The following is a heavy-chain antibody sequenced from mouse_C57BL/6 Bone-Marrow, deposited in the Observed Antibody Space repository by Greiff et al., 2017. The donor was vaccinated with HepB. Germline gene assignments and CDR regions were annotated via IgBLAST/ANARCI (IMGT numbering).Heavy chain of an antibody. CDR3: AKHVDYDYDHYAMDY. J-gene: IGHJ4*01. CDR1: GFSLTSYG. D-gene: IGHD2-4*01. CDR2: IWGGGST. V-gene: IGHV2-9*01. Sequence: VQGVESGPGLVAPSQSLSITCTVSGFSLTSYGVDWVRQPPGKGPEWLGVIWGGGSTNYNSALMSRLSISKDNSKCQVFLKMNSLQTDDTAMYYCAKHVDYDYDHYAMDYWGQGTSVTVSS.